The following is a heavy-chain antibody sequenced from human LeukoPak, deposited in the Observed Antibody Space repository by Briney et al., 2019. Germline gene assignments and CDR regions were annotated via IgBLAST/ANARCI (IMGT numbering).Heavy chain of an antibody. D-gene: IGHD3-3*01. CDR1: GFTFSDNW. J-gene: IGHJ4*02. Sequence: PGGSLRLSCAASGFTFSDNWMSWVRQAPGKGLEWVATIIQDGGEKYYVDSVKGRFIISRDNAKNSLYLQMNSLRADDTAVYYCARTAAGFTFDYWGQGTLVTVSS. CDR3: ARTAAGFTFDY. CDR2: IIQDGGEK. V-gene: IGHV3-7*05.